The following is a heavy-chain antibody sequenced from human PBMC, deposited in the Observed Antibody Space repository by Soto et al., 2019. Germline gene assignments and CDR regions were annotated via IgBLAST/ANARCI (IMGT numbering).Heavy chain of an antibody. Sequence: EVQLVESGGGLVQPGRSLRLSCAASGFTFDDYAMHWVRQAPGKGLEWVSGISWNSGSIGYADSVKGRFTISRDNAKNSLYLQMNSLRAEDTALYYCAKGVGGAVAVFFGYWGQGTLVTVSS. V-gene: IGHV3-9*01. D-gene: IGHD6-19*01. J-gene: IGHJ4*02. CDR3: AKGVGGAVAVFFGY. CDR1: GFTFDDYA. CDR2: ISWNSGSI.